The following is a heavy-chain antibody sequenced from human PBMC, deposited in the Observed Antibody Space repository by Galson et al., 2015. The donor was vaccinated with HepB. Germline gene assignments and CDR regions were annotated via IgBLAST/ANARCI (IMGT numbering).Heavy chain of an antibody. D-gene: IGHD3-22*01. CDR2: ISGSGGST. CDR3: AKDLRYDSSGLDAFVI. J-gene: IGHJ3*02. V-gene: IGHV3-23*01. Sequence: SLRLSCAASGFTFSSYAMSWVRQAPGKGLEWVSAISGSGGSTYYADSVKGRFTISRDNSKNTLYLQMNSLRAEDTAVYYCAKDLRYDSSGLDAFVIWGQGTMVTVSS. CDR1: GFTFSSYA.